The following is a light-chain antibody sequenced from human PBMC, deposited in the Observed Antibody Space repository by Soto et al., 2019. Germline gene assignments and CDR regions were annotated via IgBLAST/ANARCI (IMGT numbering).Light chain of an antibody. V-gene: IGKV1-39*01. CDR1: QSISRH. CDR2: GAS. Sequence: DIQMTQSPSSLSASVGDRVTITCRASQSISRHLNWYQQKPGKAPNLLIYGASSLQSGVTSRITGSGSWTDFTLSISSLQPEDFATYYCQQSYSAPLTVGGRTKVEIK. J-gene: IGKJ4*01. CDR3: QQSYSAPLT.